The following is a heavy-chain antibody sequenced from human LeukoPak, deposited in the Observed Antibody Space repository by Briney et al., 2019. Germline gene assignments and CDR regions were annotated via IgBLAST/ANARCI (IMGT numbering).Heavy chain of an antibody. V-gene: IGHV1-2*02. D-gene: IGHD5-24*01. CDR3: ARDRESIQLFDY. CDR2: INLNSGGT. Sequence: ASVKVSCKASGYTFAGYYMHWVRQAPGQGLEWMGWINLNSGGTNYAQKFQGRVTMTRDTSISTAYMELSRLRSDDTAVYYCARDRESIQLFDYWGQGTLVTVSS. CDR1: GYTFAGYY. J-gene: IGHJ4*02.